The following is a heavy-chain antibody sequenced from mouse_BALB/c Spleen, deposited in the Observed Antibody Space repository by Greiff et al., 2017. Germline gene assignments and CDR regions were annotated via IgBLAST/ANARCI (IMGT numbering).Heavy chain of an antibody. CDR3: TRSGTTVVAPFDY. V-gene: IGHV1-69*02. J-gene: IGHJ2*01. Sequence: VQLQQPGAELVRPGASVKLSCKASGYTFTSYWINWVKQRPGQGLEWIGNIYPSDSYTNYNQKFKDKATLTVDKSSSTAYMQLSSPTSEDSAVYYCTRSGTTVVAPFDYWGQGTTLTVSS. CDR2: IYPSDSYT. D-gene: IGHD1-1*01. CDR1: GYTFTSYW.